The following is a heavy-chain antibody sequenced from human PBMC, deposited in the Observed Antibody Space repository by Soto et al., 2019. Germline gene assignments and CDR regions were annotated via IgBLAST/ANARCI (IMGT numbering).Heavy chain of an antibody. Sequence: GASVKVSCKASGGTFSSYAISWVRQAPGQGLEWMGGIIPIFGTANYAQKFQGRVTITADKSTSTAYMELSSLRSEDTAVYYCACGHDCSGGSCSIDYWCQGTLVTVSS. J-gene: IGHJ4*02. D-gene: IGHD2-15*01. V-gene: IGHV1-69*06. CDR2: IIPIFGTA. CDR1: GGTFSSYA. CDR3: ACGHDCSGGSCSIDY.